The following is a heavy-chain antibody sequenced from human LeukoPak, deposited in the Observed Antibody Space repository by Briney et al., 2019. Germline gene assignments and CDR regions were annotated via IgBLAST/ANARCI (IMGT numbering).Heavy chain of an antibody. CDR3: ARGSSGWYGDAFDI. V-gene: IGHV4-30-2*01. D-gene: IGHD6-19*01. Sequence: SQTLSLTCAVSGGSISSGGYSWSWIRQPPGKGLEWIAYIYHSGSTYYNPSLKSRVTISVDRSKNQFSLKLSSVTAADTAVYYCARGSSGWYGDAFDIWGQGTMVTVSS. J-gene: IGHJ3*02. CDR1: GGSISSGGYS. CDR2: IYHSGST.